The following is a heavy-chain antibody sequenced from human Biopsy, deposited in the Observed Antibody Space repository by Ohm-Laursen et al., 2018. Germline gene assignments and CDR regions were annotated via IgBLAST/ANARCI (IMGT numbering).Heavy chain of an antibody. D-gene: IGHD6-19*01. V-gene: IGHV4-39*07. CDR2: IFYRGST. CDR1: GGSISNNNYY. J-gene: IGHJ4*02. CDR3: ARLGSGDYFPTFFDF. Sequence: TLSLTCTVSGGSISNNNYYWGWIRQPPGKGLEWIGSIFYRGSTHYKPSLKSRVNISVDTSKNQFSLKLSSVTAADTAVYYCARLGSGDYFPTFFDFWGQGALVTVSS.